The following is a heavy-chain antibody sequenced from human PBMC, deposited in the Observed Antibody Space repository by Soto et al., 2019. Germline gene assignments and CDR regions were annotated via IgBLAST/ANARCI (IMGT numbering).Heavy chain of an antibody. CDR3: VIELCHCATPGWFCL. CDR1: GFTFSTYA. CDR2: ISGSDGAT. V-gene: IGHV3-23*01. D-gene: IGHD2-15*01. Sequence: EVQLLESGGGLVQPGGSLRLSCAASGFTFSTYAMSWVRQAPGKGLEWVSAISGSDGATYYGDSVKGRFTISRDNSKKTRYLQMNSLSAEAKGVYYCVIELCHCATPGWFCLWGHGNPVTVSS. J-gene: IGHJ1*01.